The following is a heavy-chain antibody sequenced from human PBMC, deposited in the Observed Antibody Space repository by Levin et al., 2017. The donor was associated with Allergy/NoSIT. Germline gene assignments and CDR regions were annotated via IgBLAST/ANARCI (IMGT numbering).Heavy chain of an antibody. CDR1: GFTFSSYW. D-gene: IGHD5-24*01. CDR3: ARGGLQFSQDY. J-gene: IGHJ4*02. V-gene: IGHV3-7*01. Sequence: GGSLRLSCAASGFTFSSYWMSWVRQAPGKGLEWVANIKKDGSEKYYVDSVKGRFTVSRDNAKNSLYLQMNSLRAEDTAVYYCARGGLQFSQDYWGQGTLVTVSS. CDR2: IKKDGSEK.